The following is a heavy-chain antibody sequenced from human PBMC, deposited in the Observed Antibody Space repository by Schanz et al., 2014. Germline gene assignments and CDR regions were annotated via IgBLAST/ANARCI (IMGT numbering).Heavy chain of an antibody. CDR3: ARAGYDADNWFDP. Sequence: QVQLVESGGGVVQPGRSLRLSCAASGFTFSSYGMHWVRQAPGKGLEWVAVIWYDGSNKYYADSVKGRFTISRDNSKNTLCLQMNSLRAEDTAVYYCARAGYDADNWFDPWGQGTLVTVSS. D-gene: IGHD2-2*01. J-gene: IGHJ5*02. CDR1: GFTFSSYG. V-gene: IGHV3-33*01. CDR2: IWYDGSNK.